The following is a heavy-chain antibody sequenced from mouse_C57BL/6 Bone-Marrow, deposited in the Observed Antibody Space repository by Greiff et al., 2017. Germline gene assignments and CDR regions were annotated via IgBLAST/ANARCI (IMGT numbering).Heavy chain of an antibody. J-gene: IGHJ2*01. D-gene: IGHD1-1*01. CDR3: ARKILLRLYYFDY. V-gene: IGHV1-50*01. Sequence: QVQLQQPGAELVKPGASVKLSCKASGYTFTSYWMQWVKQRPGQGLEWIGEIGPSDSYTNYNQKFKGKATLTVDTSSSTAYMQLSSLTSEDSAVYYCARKILLRLYYFDYGGQGTTLTVSS. CDR1: GYTFTSYW. CDR2: IGPSDSYT.